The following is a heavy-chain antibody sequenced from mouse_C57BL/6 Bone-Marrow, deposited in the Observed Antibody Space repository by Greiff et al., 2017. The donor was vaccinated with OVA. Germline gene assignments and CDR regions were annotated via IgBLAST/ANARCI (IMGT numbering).Heavy chain of an antibody. Sequence: VKLVESGAELVKPGASVKLSCKASGYTFTEYTIHWVKQRSGQGLEWIGWFYPGRGSIKYNEKFKDKATLTADKSSSTDYMGLSRLTSEDSAVYFCARHGFYYGNSAWFTYWGQGTLVTVSA. CDR1: GYTFTEYT. V-gene: IGHV1-62-2*01. D-gene: IGHD2-1*01. CDR2: FYPGRGSI. J-gene: IGHJ3*01. CDR3: ARHGFYYGNSAWFTY.